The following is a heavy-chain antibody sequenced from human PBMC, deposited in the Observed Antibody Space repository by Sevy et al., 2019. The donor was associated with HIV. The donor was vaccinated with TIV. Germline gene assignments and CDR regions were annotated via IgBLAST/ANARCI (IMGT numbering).Heavy chain of an antibody. CDR1: GYTFTSYG. Sequence: ASVKVSCKASGYTFTSYGISWVRQAPGQGLEWMGWISAYNGNTNYAQKLQGRVTMTTDTSTSTAYMEPRSLRSEDTALYYCATTKDYYESSGSPFDYWGQGTLVTVSS. CDR3: ATTKDYYESSGSPFDY. V-gene: IGHV1-18*01. J-gene: IGHJ4*02. CDR2: ISAYNGNT. D-gene: IGHD3-22*01.